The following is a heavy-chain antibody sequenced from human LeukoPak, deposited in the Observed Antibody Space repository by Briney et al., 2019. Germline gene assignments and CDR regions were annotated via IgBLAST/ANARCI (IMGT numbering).Heavy chain of an antibody. J-gene: IGHJ6*03. CDR1: GFTFSSYA. D-gene: IGHD2-8*01. CDR3: ARRARVRMVYFYYFMDI. V-gene: IGHV3-23*01. CDR2: ISDSPDIT. Sequence: GGSLRLSCVASGFTFSSYAMNWVRQAPGKGLEWLSLISDSPDITYYTGSVKGRFTISRSNSNNTVYLQMNNLRAEDTAVYYCARRARVRMVYFYYFMDIWGKGTTVTVSS.